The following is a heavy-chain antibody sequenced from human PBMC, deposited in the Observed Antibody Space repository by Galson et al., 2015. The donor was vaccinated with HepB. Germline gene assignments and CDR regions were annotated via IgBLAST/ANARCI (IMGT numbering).Heavy chain of an antibody. D-gene: IGHD3-3*01. CDR1: GYTFTGYY. CDR3: ARASTIFGVASYGGY. Sequence: SVKVSCKASGYTFTGYYMHWVRQAPGQGLEWMGWINPNSGGTNYAQKFQGRVTMTTDTSTSTAYMELSRLRSDDTAVYYCARASTIFGVASYGGYWGQGTLVTVSS. CDR2: INPNSGGT. J-gene: IGHJ4*02. V-gene: IGHV1-2*02.